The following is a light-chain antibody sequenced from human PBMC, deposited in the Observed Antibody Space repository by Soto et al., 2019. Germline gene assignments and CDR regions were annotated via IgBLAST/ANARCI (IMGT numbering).Light chain of an antibody. V-gene: IGKV1-5*03. CDR2: KAS. J-gene: IGKJ1*01. Sequence: DIQMTQSPSTLSASIGDRVTITCRTSQSVDSWLAWYQQKPGKAPKLLIYKASSLQTGVPSRFSGSGSGTDFTLAISSLQPDDFVTYYCQHYNDYSRMFGQGTKVEIK. CDR3: QHYNDYSRM. CDR1: QSVDSW.